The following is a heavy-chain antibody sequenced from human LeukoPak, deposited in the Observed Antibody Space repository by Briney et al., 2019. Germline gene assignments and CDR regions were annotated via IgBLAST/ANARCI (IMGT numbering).Heavy chain of an antibody. CDR1: GFTFNTYA. CDR3: ARDNNWGSTHY. Sequence: GGSLRLSCAASGFTFNTYAMHWVRQAPGKGLEWVAVVSYDGSNKYYADSVQGRFTVSRDNSKNTLYLQMNTLRAEDTAVYYCARDNNWGSTHYWGQGTLVTVSS. D-gene: IGHD7-27*01. CDR2: VSYDGSNK. J-gene: IGHJ4*02. V-gene: IGHV3-30-3*01.